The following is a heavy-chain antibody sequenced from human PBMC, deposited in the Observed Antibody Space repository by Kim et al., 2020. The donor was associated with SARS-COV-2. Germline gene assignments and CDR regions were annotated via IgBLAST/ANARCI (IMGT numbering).Heavy chain of an antibody. CDR3: TRAVVVVAATLYWYFEL. CDR1: GFTFGDYA. Sequence: GGSLRLSCTASGFTFGDYAMSWFRQAPGKGLEWVGFIRSKAYGGTTEYAASVKGRFTISRDDSKSIAYLQMNSLKTEDTAVYYCTRAVVVVAATLYWYFELWGRGTLVTVSS. V-gene: IGHV3-49*03. D-gene: IGHD2-15*01. J-gene: IGHJ2*01. CDR2: IRSKAYGGTT.